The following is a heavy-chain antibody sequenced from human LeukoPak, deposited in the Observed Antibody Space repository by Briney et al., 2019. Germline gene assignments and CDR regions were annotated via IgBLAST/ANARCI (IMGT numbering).Heavy chain of an antibody. CDR1: GFTFSSYE. D-gene: IGHD6-13*01. CDR2: ISSSGSTI. J-gene: IGHJ6*03. CDR3: ANLIAAAGPHTNYYYYYMDV. Sequence: GGSLRLSCAASGFTFSSYEMNWARQAPGKGLEWVSYISSSGSTIYYADSVKGRFTISRDNAKNSLYLQMNSLRAEDTAVYYCANLIAAAGPHTNYYYYYMDVWGKGTTVTISS. V-gene: IGHV3-48*03.